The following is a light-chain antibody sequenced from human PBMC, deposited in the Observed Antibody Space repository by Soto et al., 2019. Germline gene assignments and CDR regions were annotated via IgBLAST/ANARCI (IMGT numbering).Light chain of an antibody. CDR3: CSLPASHTYV. Sequence: QSVLTQPRSVSGSPGQSVTFSCTGTSGDIGAYNYVSWYQFHPGKAPKMIIYDVNKRPSGVPDRFSGSKSRNTASLTISGLHDDDEADEYCCSLPASHTYVFGSGTKLTVL. J-gene: IGLJ1*01. CDR2: DVN. CDR1: SGDIGAYNY. V-gene: IGLV2-11*01.